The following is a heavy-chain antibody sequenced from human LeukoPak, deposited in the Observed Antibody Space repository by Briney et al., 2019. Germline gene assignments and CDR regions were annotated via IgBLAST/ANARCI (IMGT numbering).Heavy chain of an antibody. J-gene: IGHJ4*02. CDR2: IYSGGST. V-gene: IGHV3-53*01. Sequence: GGSLRLSCVASGFTVSSNYMSWVRQAPGKGLEWVSVIYSGGSTYYADSVRGRFTSSRDTSKNTLYLQMNSLRAEDTAVYYCARGLTTHDYWGQGTLVTVYS. D-gene: IGHD4-17*01. CDR1: GFTVSSNY. CDR3: ARGLTTHDY.